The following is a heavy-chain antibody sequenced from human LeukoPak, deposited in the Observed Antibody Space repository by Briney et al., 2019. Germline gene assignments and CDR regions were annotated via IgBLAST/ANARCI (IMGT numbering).Heavy chain of an antibody. CDR2: INPNSGGT. J-gene: IGHJ5*02. CDR1: GYTFTCYY. CDR3: ARDRGLVVVAANNWFDP. V-gene: IGHV1-2*02. D-gene: IGHD2-15*01. Sequence: ASVKVSCKASGYTFTCYYMHWVRQAPGQGLEWMGWINPNSGGTNYAQKFQGRVTMTRDTSISTAYMELSRLRSDDTAVYYCARDRGLVVVAANNWFDPWGQGTLVTISS.